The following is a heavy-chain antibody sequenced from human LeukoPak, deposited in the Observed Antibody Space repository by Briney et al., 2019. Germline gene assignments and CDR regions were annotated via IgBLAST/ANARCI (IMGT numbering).Heavy chain of an antibody. CDR3: TRGIALATAYYFDS. J-gene: IGHJ4*02. CDR1: GFTFSAYG. CDR2: ISNHNGNT. D-gene: IGHD6-25*01. V-gene: IGHV1-18*04. Sequence: ASVKVSCKTSGFTFSAYGIAWVRQAPGHGPEWMGWISNHNGNTNYAQKFQDRITVITETSTGTVSMELRSLKPDDTAIYYCTRGIALATAYYFDSWGRGTQVTVAS.